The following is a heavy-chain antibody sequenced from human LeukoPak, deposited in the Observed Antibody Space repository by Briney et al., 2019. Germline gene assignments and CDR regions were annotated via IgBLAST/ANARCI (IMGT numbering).Heavy chain of an antibody. J-gene: IGHJ4*02. CDR1: GGSFSGYY. V-gene: IGHV4-34*01. D-gene: IGHD3-22*01. Sequence: SGTLPLTCGVSGGSFSGYYWSGIRHPPGGGLQWIGGINHSGDTNYNPSLSSRGTISVDTSKTHFSLKLSSVSAADTAVYYCARRGSGYYTTIRFDYWGQGTLVTVSS. CDR3: ARRGSGYYTTIRFDY. CDR2: INHSGDT.